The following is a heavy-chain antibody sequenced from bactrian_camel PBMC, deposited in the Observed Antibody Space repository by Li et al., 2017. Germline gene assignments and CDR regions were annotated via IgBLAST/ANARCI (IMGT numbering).Heavy chain of an antibody. J-gene: IGHJ4*01. CDR3: AAGCRNSGGSGLDALAYYY. CDR2: IDTDGTT. D-gene: IGHD2*01. CDR1: GHMYSTYC. V-gene: IGHV3S53*01. Sequence: QVQLVESGGGSVQAGGSLRLSCAASGHMYSTYCMAWFRQAPGKERERVAVIDTDGTTTYTDSVKGRFTISRDNAKTTVYLQMNNTKPDDTAMYYCAAGCRNSGGSGLDALAYYYWGQGTQVTVS.